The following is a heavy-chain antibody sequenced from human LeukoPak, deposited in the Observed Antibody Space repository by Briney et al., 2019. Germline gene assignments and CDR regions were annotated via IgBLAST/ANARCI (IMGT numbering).Heavy chain of an antibody. D-gene: IGHD4-17*01. CDR2: ISYDGSNK. V-gene: IGHV3-30*04. Sequence: GRSLRLSCAASGFTFSSYAMHWVRQAPGKGLEWVAVISYDGSNKYYADSVKGRFTISRDNSKNTLYLQMNSLRAEDTAVYYCARDPIDYGDYYFDYWGQGTLVTVSS. CDR3: ARDPIDYGDYYFDY. CDR1: GFTFSSYA. J-gene: IGHJ4*02.